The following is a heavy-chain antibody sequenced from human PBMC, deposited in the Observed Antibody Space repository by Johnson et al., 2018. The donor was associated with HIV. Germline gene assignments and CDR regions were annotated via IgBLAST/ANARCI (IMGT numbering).Heavy chain of an antibody. D-gene: IGHD6-6*01. CDR1: GFTFDDYG. CDR3: ARDRKPWQTARPDAFDI. V-gene: IGHV3-20*04. CDR2: INWKGGST. J-gene: IGHJ3*02. Sequence: VQLVESGGGVVRPGGSLRLSCAASGFTFDDYGMSWVRQAPGKGLEWVSGINWKGGSTGYADVVNGRFRDPRDNAKNSLDLQMNSLRAEDTALYYCARDRKPWQTARPDAFDIWGQGTMVTVSS.